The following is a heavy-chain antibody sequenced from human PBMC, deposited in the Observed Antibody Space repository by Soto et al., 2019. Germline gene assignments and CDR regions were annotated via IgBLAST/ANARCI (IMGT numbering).Heavy chain of an antibody. V-gene: IGHV1-69*01. CDR1: GGTFSSYA. CDR3: ARTPGIAAAGTEWFDY. J-gene: IGHJ4*02. Sequence: QVQLVQSGAEVKKPGSSVKVSCKASGGTFSSYAISWVRQAPGQGLEWMGGIIPIFGTANYAQKFQGRVTITADESTSTAYMELSSLSSEDTAVYYCARTPGIAAAGTEWFDYWGQGTLVTVSS. CDR2: IIPIFGTA. D-gene: IGHD6-13*01.